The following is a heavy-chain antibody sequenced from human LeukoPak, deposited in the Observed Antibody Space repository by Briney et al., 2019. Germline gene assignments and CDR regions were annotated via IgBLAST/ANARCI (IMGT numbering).Heavy chain of an antibody. D-gene: IGHD6-6*01. CDR2: ISGSGGST. J-gene: IGHJ3*02. Sequence: GGSLRLSCAASGFTFNTYGMSWVRQAPGKGLERVSAISGSGGSTYYADSVKGRFTISRDNSKNTLYLQMNSLRAEDTAVYYCARDPGKPEYSSSSAAFDIWGQGTMVTVSS. CDR1: GFTFNTYG. V-gene: IGHV3-23*01. CDR3: ARDPGKPEYSSSSAAFDI.